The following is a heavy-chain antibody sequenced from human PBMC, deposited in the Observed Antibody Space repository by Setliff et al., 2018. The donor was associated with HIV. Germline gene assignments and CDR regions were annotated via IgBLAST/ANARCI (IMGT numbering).Heavy chain of an antibody. CDR2: INHSGST. CDR1: GGSFSAYH. D-gene: IGHD3-9*01. J-gene: IGHJ6*04. Sequence: SSETLSLTCAVYGGSFSAYHWSWIRQTPGKGLEWLGEINHSGSTAYNLALESRVSMSIDTSKNQFSLKLTSVTAADTAIYYCARAELHYDILTQFKSVDVWGKGTTVTVSS. V-gene: IGHV4-34*01. CDR3: ARAELHYDILTQFKSVDV.